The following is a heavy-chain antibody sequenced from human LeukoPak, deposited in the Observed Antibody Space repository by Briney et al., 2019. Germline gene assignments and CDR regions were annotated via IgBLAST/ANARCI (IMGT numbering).Heavy chain of an antibody. CDR1: GFTFSSYA. CDR3: ARDPMTSDAFDI. D-gene: IGHD2-21*02. V-gene: IGHV3-30-3*01. J-gene: IGHJ3*02. CDR2: ISYDGSNK. Sequence: GGSLRLSCAASGFTFSSYAMHWVRQAPGKGLEWVAVISYDGSNKYYADSVKGRFTVSRDNSKNTLYLQMNSLRAEDTAVYYCARDPMTSDAFDIWGQGTMVTVSS.